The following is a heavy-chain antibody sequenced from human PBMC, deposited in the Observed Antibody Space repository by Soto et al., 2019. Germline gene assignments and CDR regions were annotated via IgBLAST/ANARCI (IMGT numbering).Heavy chain of an antibody. J-gene: IGHJ5*02. Sequence: QVQLQQWGAGLWKPSETLSLTCAVYGGSFSSYYWSGIRQPPGKGLEWIGVINHSGSTNYDPSLKSRVTISIDTSKNQVSLTLSSVTAADTAVYYCARGEPRFMEWLLLSEYFDPWGQGTLVTVSS. V-gene: IGHV4-34*01. D-gene: IGHD3-3*01. CDR1: GGSFSSYY. CDR3: ARGEPRFMEWLLLSEYFDP. CDR2: INHSGST.